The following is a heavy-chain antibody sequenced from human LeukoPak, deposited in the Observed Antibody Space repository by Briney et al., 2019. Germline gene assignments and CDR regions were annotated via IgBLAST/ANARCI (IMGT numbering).Heavy chain of an antibody. Sequence: GGSLRLSCVASGISFSSYWMAWVHQAPGKGLEWVASIKYDGTHKFYADSVKGRFTISRDNAKNSLFLEMNSLRADDTAVYFCASSHDSSGNDWGQGTLVTVSS. J-gene: IGHJ4*02. CDR3: ASSHDSSGND. CDR2: IKYDGTHK. V-gene: IGHV3-7*01. CDR1: GISFSSYW. D-gene: IGHD3-22*01.